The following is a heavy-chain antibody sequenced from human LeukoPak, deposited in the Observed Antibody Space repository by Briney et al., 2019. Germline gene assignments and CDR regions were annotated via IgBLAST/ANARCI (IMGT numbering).Heavy chain of an antibody. D-gene: IGHD3-22*01. CDR3: ARLYYDSSGYGSY. J-gene: IGHJ4*02. V-gene: IGHV4-34*01. Sequence: SETLSLTCAVYGRSFSGYYWSWIRQPPGKGLKWIGEINHSGSTYYNPSLKSRVTVSVDTSKNQFSLKLSSVTAADTAVYYCARLYYDSSGYGSYWGQGTLVTVSS. CDR2: INHSGST. CDR1: GRSFSGYY.